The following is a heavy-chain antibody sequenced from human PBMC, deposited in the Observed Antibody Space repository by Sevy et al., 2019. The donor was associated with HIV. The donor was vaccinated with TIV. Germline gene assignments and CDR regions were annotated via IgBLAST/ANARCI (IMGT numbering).Heavy chain of an antibody. CDR1: GYTFSSHD. Sequence: ASVKVSCKTSGYTFSSHDINWVRQAPGQGLEWMGWMNPNNGNTGYVQKFQDRVTMTTDSSIATAYMELRGLTSDDTAVYYCARDPSGNYLTPHYRDYYGLDVWGQGTAVTVSS. CDR2: MNPNNGNT. CDR3: ARDPSGNYLTPHYRDYYGLDV. J-gene: IGHJ6*02. V-gene: IGHV1-8*01. D-gene: IGHD1-7*01.